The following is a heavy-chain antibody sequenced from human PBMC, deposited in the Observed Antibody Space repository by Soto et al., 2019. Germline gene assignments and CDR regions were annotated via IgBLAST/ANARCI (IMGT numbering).Heavy chain of an antibody. CDR3: ARDTAAVAGLDC. D-gene: IGHD6-19*01. J-gene: IGHJ4*02. V-gene: IGHV4-61*08. CDR2: IYYSGST. CDR1: GGSISSGGYH. Sequence: SETLSLTCAVSGGSISSGGYHWSWIRQSPGKGPEWIGYIYYSGSTNYNPSLKSRVTISIDTSKNQFSLKLSSVTAADTAVYYCARDTAAVAGLDCWGQGTLVTVSS.